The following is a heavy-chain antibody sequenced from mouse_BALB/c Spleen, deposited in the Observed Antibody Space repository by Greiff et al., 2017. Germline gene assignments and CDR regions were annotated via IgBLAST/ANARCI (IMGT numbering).Heavy chain of an antibody. Sequence: QVTLKESGPGLVAPSQSLSITCTVSGFSLTDYGVSWIRQPPGKGLEWLGVIWGGGSTYYNSALKSRLSISKDNSKSQVFLKMNSLQTDDTAMYYCAKHFDRLLLVYYAMDYWGQGTSVTVSS. CDR1: GFSLTDYG. D-gene: IGHD2-3*01. CDR3: AKHFDRLLLVYYAMDY. CDR2: IWGGGST. V-gene: IGHV2-6-5*01. J-gene: IGHJ4*01.